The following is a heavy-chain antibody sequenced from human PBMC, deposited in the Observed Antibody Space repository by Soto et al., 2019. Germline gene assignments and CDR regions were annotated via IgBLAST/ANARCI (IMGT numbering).Heavy chain of an antibody. CDR3: ASDSSSSRYYYYGMDV. Sequence: QVQLQESGPGLVKPSQTLSLTCTVSGGSISSGDYYWSWIRQPPGKGLEWIGYIYYSGSTYYNPSLKGRVTISVDTSKNQFSLKLSSVTAADTAVYYCASDSSSSRYYYYGMDVWGQGTTVTVSS. CDR1: GGSISSGDYY. CDR2: IYYSGST. J-gene: IGHJ6*02. V-gene: IGHV4-30-4*01. D-gene: IGHD6-13*01.